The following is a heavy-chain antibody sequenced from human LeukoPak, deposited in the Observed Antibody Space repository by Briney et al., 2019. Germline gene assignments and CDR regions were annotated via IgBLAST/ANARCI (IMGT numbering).Heavy chain of an antibody. J-gene: IGHJ4*02. CDR2: ISGSGGDT. Sequence: GGSLRLSCAASGFTFSSYAMSWVRQAPGKGLEWVSVISGSGGDTDYADSVKGRFTISRDNSKNTPYLQMNNLRADDTAVYYCAKDKMIVISLVYFDYWGQGTLVTVSS. D-gene: IGHD2/OR15-2a*01. CDR3: AKDKMIVISLVYFDY. V-gene: IGHV3-23*01. CDR1: GFTFSSYA.